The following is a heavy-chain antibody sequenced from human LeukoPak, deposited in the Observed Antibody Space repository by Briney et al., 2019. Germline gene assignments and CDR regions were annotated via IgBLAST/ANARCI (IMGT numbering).Heavy chain of an antibody. CDR1: GYTFTSYG. V-gene: IGHV1-18*01. D-gene: IGHD3-10*01. Sequence: ASVKVSCKASGYTFTSYGVTWVRQAPGQGLEWMGWISAYNGNTNYAQKLQGRVTMTTDTSTSTAYMELRSLRSDDTAVYYCARDNYYGTGKRDTFDIWGQGTMVTVSS. J-gene: IGHJ3*02. CDR3: ARDNYYGTGKRDTFDI. CDR2: ISAYNGNT.